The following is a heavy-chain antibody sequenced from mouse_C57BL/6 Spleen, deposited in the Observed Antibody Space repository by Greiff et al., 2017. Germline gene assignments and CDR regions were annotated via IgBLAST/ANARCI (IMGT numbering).Heavy chain of an antibody. CDR2: IYPRSGNT. D-gene: IGHD3-2*02. CDR3: ARDGETAQAAWFAY. V-gene: IGHV1-81*01. Sequence: QVQLKQSGAELARPGASVKLSCKASGYTFTSYGISWVKQRTGQGLEWIGEIYPRSGNTYYNEKFKGKATLTADKSSSTAYMELRSLTSEDSAVDVCARDGETAQAAWFAYWGQGTLVTVSA. J-gene: IGHJ3*01. CDR1: GYTFTSYG.